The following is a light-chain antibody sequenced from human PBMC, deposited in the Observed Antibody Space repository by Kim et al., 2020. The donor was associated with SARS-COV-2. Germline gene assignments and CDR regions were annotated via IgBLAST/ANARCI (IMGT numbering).Light chain of an antibody. V-gene: IGLV2-11*01. CDR3: CSYTGTDPSKV. J-gene: IGLJ1*01. CDR1: SSDVGGYNY. Sequence: QSALTQPRSVSGSPGQSVTISCTGTSSDVGGYNYVSWYQLHPGKAPKLMIYAVSKRPSGVPDRFSGSKSGNTASLTISELQAEDEADYYCCSYTGTDPSKVFGTGTKVTVL. CDR2: AVS.